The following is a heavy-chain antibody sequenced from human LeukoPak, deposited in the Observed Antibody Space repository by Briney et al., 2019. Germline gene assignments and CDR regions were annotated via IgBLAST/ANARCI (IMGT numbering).Heavy chain of an antibody. Sequence: GGSLRLSSAASGFTFSSYSMNWVRQAPGKGLEWVSSISSSSSYIYYADLVKGRFTISRDNAKNPLYLQMNSLRAEDTAVYYCASALLPGAFDIWGQGTMVTVSS. CDR1: GFTFSSYS. J-gene: IGHJ3*02. V-gene: IGHV3-21*01. D-gene: IGHD2-15*01. CDR2: ISSSSSYI. CDR3: ASALLPGAFDI.